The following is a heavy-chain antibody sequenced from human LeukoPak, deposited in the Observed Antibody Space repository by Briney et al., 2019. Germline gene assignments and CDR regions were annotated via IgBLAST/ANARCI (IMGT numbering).Heavy chain of an antibody. D-gene: IGHD3-22*01. CDR2: IYYSGST. CDR3: AAGDSSGWAYYYYYYMDV. Sequence: SETLSLTCTVSGGSISSYYWSWIRQPPGKGLEWIGYIYYSGSTNYNPFLKSRVTISVDTSKNQFSLKLSSVTAADTAVYYCAAGDSSGWAYYYYYYMDVWGKGTTVTVSS. CDR1: GGSISSYY. J-gene: IGHJ6*03. V-gene: IGHV4-59*01.